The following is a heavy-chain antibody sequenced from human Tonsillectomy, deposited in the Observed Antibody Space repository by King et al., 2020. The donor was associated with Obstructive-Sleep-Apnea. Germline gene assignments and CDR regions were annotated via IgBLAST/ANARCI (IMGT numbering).Heavy chain of an antibody. J-gene: IGHJ3*02. CDR2: IKKKSDGGTT. CDR1: GFTVSKAW. V-gene: IGHV3-15*01. Sequence: VQLVESGGGLVKPGGSLRLSCAASGFTVSKAWMSWVRQAPGKGLEWVGRIKKKSDGGTTDYAAPVKGRFTISRDDSKNTLYLQMNSLKTEDTAVYYCTRDYDILTGYYYGAFDIWGQGTMVTVSS. CDR3: TRDYDILTGYYYGAFDI. D-gene: IGHD3-9*01.